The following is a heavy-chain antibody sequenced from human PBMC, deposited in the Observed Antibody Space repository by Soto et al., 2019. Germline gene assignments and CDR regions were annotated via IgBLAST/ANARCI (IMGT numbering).Heavy chain of an antibody. CDR3: ARVQYYDRSGYYLGAFDI. V-gene: IGHV1-18*01. J-gene: IGHJ3*02. CDR2: ISAYNGNT. CDR1: GYTFTSYG. D-gene: IGHD3-22*01. Sequence: ASVKVSCKASGYTFTSYGISWVRQAPGQGLEWMGWISAYNGNTNYAQKLQGRVTMTTDTSTSTAYMELRSLRSDDTAVYYCARVQYYDRSGYYLGAFDIWGQRTMVTVSS.